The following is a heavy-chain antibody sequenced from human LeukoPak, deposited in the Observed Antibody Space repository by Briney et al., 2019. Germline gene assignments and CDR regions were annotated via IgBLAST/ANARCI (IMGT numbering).Heavy chain of an antibody. CDR2: IIPIFGTA. CDR1: GATFSSYA. CDR3: ARRVYDSSGRDLDY. D-gene: IGHD3-22*01. Sequence: SVKVSCKASGATFSSYAISWVRQAPGQGREWMGGIIPIFGTANYAQKFQGRVTITTDESTSTAYMELSSLRSEDTAVYYCARRVYDSSGRDLDYWGQGTLVPVSS. V-gene: IGHV1-69*05. J-gene: IGHJ4*02.